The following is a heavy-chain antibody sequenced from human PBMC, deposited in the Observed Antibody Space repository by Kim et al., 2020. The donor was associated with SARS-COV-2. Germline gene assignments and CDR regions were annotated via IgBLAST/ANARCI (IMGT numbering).Heavy chain of an antibody. D-gene: IGHD6-13*01. J-gene: IGHJ6*02. CDR3: ARVLSSSWYGNYYYYGMDV. CDR1: GFTFSDYY. Sequence: GGSLRLSCAASGFTFSDYYMSWIRQAPGKGLEWVSYISSSGSTIYYADSVKGRFTISRDNAKNSLYLQMNSLRAEDTAVYYCARVLSSSWYGNYYYYGMDVWGQGTTVTVSS. V-gene: IGHV3-11*04. CDR2: ISSSGSTI.